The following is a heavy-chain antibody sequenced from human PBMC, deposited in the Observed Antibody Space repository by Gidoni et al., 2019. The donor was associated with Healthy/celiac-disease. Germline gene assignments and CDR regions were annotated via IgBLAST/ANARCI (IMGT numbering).Heavy chain of an antibody. J-gene: IGHJ4*02. CDR3: ARDRATVSRLFDY. D-gene: IGHD4-17*01. V-gene: IGHV4-61*01. CDR1: GGSVSSGSYY. CDR2: IYYSGST. Sequence: QVQLQESGPGLVKPSETLSLTCTVSGGSVSSGSYYWSWIRQPPGKGLEWIGYIYYSGSTNYNPSLKSRVTISVDTSKNQFSLKLSSVTAADTAVYYCARDRATVSRLFDYWGQGTLVTVSS.